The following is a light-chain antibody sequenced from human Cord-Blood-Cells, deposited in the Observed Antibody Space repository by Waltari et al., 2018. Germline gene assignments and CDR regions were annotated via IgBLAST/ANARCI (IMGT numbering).Light chain of an antibody. CDR2: EVS. V-gene: IGLV2-23*02. CDR3: CSYAGSSTWV. J-gene: IGLJ3*02. CDR1: SSDVGSHNL. Sequence: QSALTQPASVSGSPGQSITISCPGTSSDVGSHNLVSWYQQHPGKAPKLMIYEVSKRPSGVSNRFSGSKSGNTASLTISGLQAEDEADYYCCSYAGSSTWVFGGGTKLTVL.